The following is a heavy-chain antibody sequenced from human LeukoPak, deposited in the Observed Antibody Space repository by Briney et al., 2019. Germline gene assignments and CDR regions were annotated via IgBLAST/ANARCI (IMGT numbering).Heavy chain of an antibody. CDR2: IYYSGST. V-gene: IGHV4-39*07. CDR1: GGSISSSSYY. D-gene: IGHD3-16*02. CDR3: ARIWFGGVIVMPYFDY. J-gene: IGHJ4*02. Sequence: SETLSLTCTVSGGSISSSSYYWGWIRQPPGKGLEWIVSIYYSGSTYYNPSLKSRVTISVDTSKNQFSLKLSSVTAADTAVYYCARIWFGGVIVMPYFDYWGQGTLVTVSS.